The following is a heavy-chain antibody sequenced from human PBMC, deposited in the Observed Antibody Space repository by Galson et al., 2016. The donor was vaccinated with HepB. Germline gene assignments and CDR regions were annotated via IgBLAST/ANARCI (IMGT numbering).Heavy chain of an antibody. Sequence: CAISGDSVSSNGAAWNWIRQSPSRGLEWLGRTYYRSKWYNKYAVSVQGRITINPDTSKNQFSLQLNSVTPEDTAVYYCARNRGTWGGSGELIDIWGQGTMVTVSS. CDR2: TYYRSKWYN. D-gene: IGHD3-10*01. CDR3: ARNRGTWGGSGELIDI. J-gene: IGHJ3*02. V-gene: IGHV6-1*01. CDR1: GDSVSSNGAA.